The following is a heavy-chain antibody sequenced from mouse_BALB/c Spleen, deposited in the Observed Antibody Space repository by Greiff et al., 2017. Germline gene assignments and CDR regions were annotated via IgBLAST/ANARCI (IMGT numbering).Heavy chain of an antibody. CDR3: ARSYDYYFDY. D-gene: IGHD2-4*01. J-gene: IGHJ2*01. CDR1: GYSITSDYA. V-gene: IGHV3-2*02. CDR2: ISYSGST. Sequence: EVQLQQSGPGLVKPSQSLSLTCTVTGYSITSDYAWNWIRQFPGNKLEWMGYISYSGSTSYNPSLKSRISITRDTSKNQFFLQLNSVTTEDTATYYCARSYDYYFDYWGQGTTLTVSS.